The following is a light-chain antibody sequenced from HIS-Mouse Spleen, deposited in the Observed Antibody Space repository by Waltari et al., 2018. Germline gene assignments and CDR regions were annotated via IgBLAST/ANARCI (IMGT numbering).Light chain of an antibody. CDR3: SLYTSSSTLV. J-gene: IGLJ2*01. CDR1: SSDVGSYNL. V-gene: IGLV2-18*01. Sequence: QSALTQPPSVSGSPGQSVTISCTGTSSDVGSYNLFPWYQQPPGTAPKLMIYEVSNRPSGVPDRFSGSKSGNTASLTISGLQAEDEADYYCSLYTSSSTLVFGGGTKLTVL. CDR2: EVS.